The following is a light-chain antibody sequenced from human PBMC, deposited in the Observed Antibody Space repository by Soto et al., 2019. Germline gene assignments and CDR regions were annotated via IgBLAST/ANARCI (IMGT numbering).Light chain of an antibody. V-gene: IGKV3-15*01. Sequence: EIVMTQSPATLSVSPGESATLSCRASQSVASHLAWYQQKPGQAPRLLIFGASVRATGIPARFSGSGSGTEFVLAIDSLQSADFAVYYCHQYNDWPSITFGQGTRLEI. CDR1: QSVASH. J-gene: IGKJ5*01. CDR2: GAS. CDR3: HQYNDWPSIT.